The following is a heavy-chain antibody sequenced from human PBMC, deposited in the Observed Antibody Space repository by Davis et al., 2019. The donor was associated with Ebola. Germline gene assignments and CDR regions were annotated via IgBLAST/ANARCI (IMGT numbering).Heavy chain of an antibody. J-gene: IGHJ3*02. D-gene: IGHD5-24*01. V-gene: IGHV3-7*01. CDR2: IKQDGSEK. CDR3: ARELVEMATILVAGGPFDI. CDR1: VITFSSYA. Sequence: GGSLRLSCTDSVITFSSYAMSWVRQAPGKGLEWVANIKQDGSEKYYVDSVKGRFTISRDNAKNSLYLQMNSLRAEDTAVYYCARELVEMATILVAGGPFDIWGQGTMVTVSS.